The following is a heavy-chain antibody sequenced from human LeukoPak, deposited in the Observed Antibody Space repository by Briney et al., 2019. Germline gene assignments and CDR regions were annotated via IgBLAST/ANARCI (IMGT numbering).Heavy chain of an antibody. J-gene: IGHJ4*02. V-gene: IGHV3-33*08. CDR1: GFTFSSYS. CDR2: IWYDGSNK. D-gene: IGHD3-16*01. CDR3: ARDGRSFGFDY. Sequence: GGSLRLSCAASGFTFSSYSMNWVRQAPGKGLEWVAVIWYDGSNKYYADSVKGRFTISRDNSKNTLYLQMNSLRAEDTAVYYCARDGRSFGFDYWGQGTLVTVSS.